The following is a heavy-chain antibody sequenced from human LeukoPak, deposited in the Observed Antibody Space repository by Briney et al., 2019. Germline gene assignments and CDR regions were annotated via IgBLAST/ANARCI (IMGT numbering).Heavy chain of an antibody. J-gene: IGHJ4*02. CDR3: ARGEDIVGAIFDY. Sequence: SETLSLTCTVSGGSISSYFWSWIRQPPGKGLEWIGYIYSTGSTNYNPSLKSRVTISADTSKNQFSLNLSSVTAADTAVYYCARGEDIVGAIFDYWGQGTLVTVSS. D-gene: IGHD1-26*01. CDR2: IYSTGST. V-gene: IGHV4-59*01. CDR1: GGSISSYF.